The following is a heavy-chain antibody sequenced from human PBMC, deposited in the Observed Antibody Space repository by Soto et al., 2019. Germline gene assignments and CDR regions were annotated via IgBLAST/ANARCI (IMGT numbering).Heavy chain of an antibody. CDR2: ISGSGGST. D-gene: IGHD3-3*01. Sequence: GGSLRLSCAASGFTFSSYAMSWVRQAPGKGLEWVSAISGSGGSTFNADSVKGRFTISRDNSKNTLYLQMNSLRAEDTAVYYCAKRTSVFFFDYRGQGTLVTVSS. J-gene: IGHJ4*02. CDR3: AKRTSVFFFDY. CDR1: GFTFSSYA. V-gene: IGHV3-23*01.